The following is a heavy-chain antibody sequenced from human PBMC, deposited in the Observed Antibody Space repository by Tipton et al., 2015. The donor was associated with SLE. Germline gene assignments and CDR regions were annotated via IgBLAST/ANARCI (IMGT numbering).Heavy chain of an antibody. CDR2: IKQDGSEK. J-gene: IGHJ5*02. CDR3: VRGGGVFSS. Sequence: GSLRLSCAASGFTFSNTWMSWVRQAPGKGLEWVANIKQDGSEKYYVDSVKGRFTISRDNAKNSLYLQMNSLRAQDTAVYYCVRGGGVFSSWGQGTLVTVSS. CDR1: GFTFSNTW. V-gene: IGHV3-7*01. D-gene: IGHD2-8*02.